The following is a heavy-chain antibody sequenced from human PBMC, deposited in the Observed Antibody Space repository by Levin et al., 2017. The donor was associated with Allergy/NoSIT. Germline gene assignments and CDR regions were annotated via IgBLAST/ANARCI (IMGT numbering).Heavy chain of an antibody. CDR1: GFTFSGSA. J-gene: IGHJ6*02. D-gene: IGHD4-17*01. V-gene: IGHV3-73*01. CDR2: IRSKANSYAT. Sequence: PGGSLRLSCAASGFTFSGSAMHWVRQASGKGLEWVGRIRSKANSYATAYAASVKGRFTISRDDSKNTAYLQMNSLKTEDTAVYYCTSSFRYGYYYYGMDVWGQGTTVTVSS. CDR3: TSSFRYGYYYYGMDV.